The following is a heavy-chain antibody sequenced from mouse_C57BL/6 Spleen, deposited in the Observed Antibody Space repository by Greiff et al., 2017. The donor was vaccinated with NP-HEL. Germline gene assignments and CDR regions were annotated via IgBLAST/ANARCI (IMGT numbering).Heavy chain of an antibody. CDR2: ISSGSSTI. D-gene: IGHD2-2*01. CDR1: GFTFSDYG. Sequence: EVKLEESGGGLVKPGGSLKLSCAASGFTFSDYGMHWVRQAPEKGLEWVAYISSGSSTIYYADTVKGRFTISRDNAKNTLFLQMTSLRSEDTAMYYCARIYYGYDEAMDYWGQGTSVTVSS. J-gene: IGHJ4*01. V-gene: IGHV5-17*01. CDR3: ARIYYGYDEAMDY.